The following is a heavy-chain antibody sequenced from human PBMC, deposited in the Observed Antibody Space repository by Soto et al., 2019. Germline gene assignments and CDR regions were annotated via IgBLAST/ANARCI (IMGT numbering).Heavy chain of an antibody. CDR2: LIPIFGTA. D-gene: IGHD6-19*01. CDR1: GGTFSAYS. Sequence: QVQLVQSGADVKKPGSSVRVSSKPSGGTFSAYSISWVRQAPGQGLEWMGGLIPIFGTANYAQKFHGRVTITAGESASAVYMEMSSLRSDATARYFCAREGGGALAGTDEWGQGTLVTVSS. CDR3: AREGGGALAGTDE. V-gene: IGHV1-69*01. J-gene: IGHJ4*02.